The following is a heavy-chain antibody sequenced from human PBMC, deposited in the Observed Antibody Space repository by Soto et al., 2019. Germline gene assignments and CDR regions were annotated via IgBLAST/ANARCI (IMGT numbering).Heavy chain of an antibody. CDR1: GFTFSSYA. CDR2: ISYDGSNK. V-gene: IGHV3-30-3*01. D-gene: IGHD6-19*01. J-gene: IGHJ4*02. CDR3: ARDRVAGLQEYFDY. Sequence: QVQLVESGGGVVQPGRSLRLSCAASGFTFSSYAMHWVRQAPGKGLEWVAVISYDGSNKYYADSVKGRFTISRDNSKNTLYLQMNSLRDEDTAVYYCARDRVAGLQEYFDYWGQGTLVTVSS.